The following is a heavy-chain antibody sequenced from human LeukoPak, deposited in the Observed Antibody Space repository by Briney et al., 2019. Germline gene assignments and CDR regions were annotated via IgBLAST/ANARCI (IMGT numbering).Heavy chain of an antibody. CDR2: ISGSGGST. V-gene: IGHV3-23*01. Sequence: PGGSLRLSCAASGFTFSSYAMSWVRQAPGKGLEWVSAISGSGGSTYYADSVRGRFTISRDNSKNTLYLQMNSLRAEDTAVYYCAKDLWFGEFLFDYWGQGTLVTVSS. J-gene: IGHJ4*02. D-gene: IGHD3-10*01. CDR1: GFTFSSYA. CDR3: AKDLWFGEFLFDY.